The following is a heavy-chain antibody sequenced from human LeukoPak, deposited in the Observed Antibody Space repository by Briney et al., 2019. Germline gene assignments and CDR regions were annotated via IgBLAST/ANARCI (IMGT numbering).Heavy chain of an antibody. CDR2: INWNGGST. Sequence: LPGGSLRLSCAASGFTFDDYGMSWVRQAPGKGLEWVSGINWNGGSTDYADSVKGRFTISRDNAKNSLYLQMNSLRAEDTAVYYCAELGITMIGGVWGKGTTVTISS. J-gene: IGHJ6*04. V-gene: IGHV3-20*04. CDR3: AELGITMIGGV. D-gene: IGHD3-10*02. CDR1: GFTFDDYG.